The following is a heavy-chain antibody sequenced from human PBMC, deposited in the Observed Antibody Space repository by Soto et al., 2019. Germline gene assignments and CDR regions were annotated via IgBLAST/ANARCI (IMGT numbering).Heavy chain of an antibody. V-gene: IGHV1-18*01. CDR1: GYNFINYG. Sequence: ASVKVSCKASGYNFINYGISWVRQAPGQGLEWMGWISGYDGNTNYAQKIQGRVSMTTDTSTSTAYMELRSLASDDTAVYSCAREDERISTINLDCWGQGTMVSVSS. D-gene: IGHD1-1*01. J-gene: IGHJ4*02. CDR3: AREDERISTINLDC. CDR2: ISGYDGNT.